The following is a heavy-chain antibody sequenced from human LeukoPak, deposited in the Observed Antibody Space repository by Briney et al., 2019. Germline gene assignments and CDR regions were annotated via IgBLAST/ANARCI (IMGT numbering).Heavy chain of an antibody. J-gene: IGHJ5*02. V-gene: IGHV4-4*09. CDR2: IYTSGST. Sequence: KSSETLSLTCTVSGGSISSYHWSWIRQPPGKGLEWIGYIYTSGSTNYNPSLKSRVTISVDTSKNQFSLKLSSVTAADTAVYYCARHRSDFWSGSNWFDPWGQGTLVTVSS. CDR3: ARHRSDFWSGSNWFDP. CDR1: GGSISSYH. D-gene: IGHD3-3*01.